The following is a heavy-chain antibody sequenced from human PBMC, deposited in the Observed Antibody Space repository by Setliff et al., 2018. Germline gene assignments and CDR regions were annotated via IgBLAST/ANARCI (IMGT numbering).Heavy chain of an antibody. D-gene: IGHD1-26*01. V-gene: IGHV4-61*02. J-gene: IGHJ4*02. CDR2: IQGTGNT. CDR3: AGDNTIVGATDY. CDR1: GGSFDSGTHY. Sequence: PSETLSLTCTVTGGSFDSGTHYWSWIRQPAGKVPEWIGLIQGTGNTNYNPSLQSRATISIDTSKNQISLKITSVTAADTALYSCAGDNTIVGATDYWGQGALVTVSS.